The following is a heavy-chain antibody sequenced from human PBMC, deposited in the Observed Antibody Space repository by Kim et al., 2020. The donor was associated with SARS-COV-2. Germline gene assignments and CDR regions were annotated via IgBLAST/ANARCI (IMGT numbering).Heavy chain of an antibody. Sequence: ASVKVSCKVSGYTLTELSMHWVRQAPGKGLEWMGVFDPEDGETIYAQKFQGRVTMTEDTSTDTAYMELSSLRSEDTAVYYCATDPGYCSSTSCQMSYWGQGTLVTVSS. J-gene: IGHJ4*02. CDR3: ATDPGYCSSTSCQMSY. D-gene: IGHD2-2*03. CDR2: FDPEDGET. CDR1: GYTLTELS. V-gene: IGHV1-24*01.